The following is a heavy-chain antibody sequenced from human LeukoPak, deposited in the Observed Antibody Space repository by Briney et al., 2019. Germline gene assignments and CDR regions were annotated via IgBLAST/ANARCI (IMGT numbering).Heavy chain of an antibody. D-gene: IGHD1-7*01. V-gene: IGHV1-69*05. CDR3: ARDNYAGANWFDP. CDR2: IFPIFGTA. CDR1: GGTFSSYA. J-gene: IGHJ5*02. Sequence: SVKVSCKASGGTFSSYAISWVRQAPGQGLEWMGGIFPIFGTANYAQKFQGRVTITTDESTSTAYMELSSLRSEDTAVYYCARDNYAGANWFDPWGQGTLVTVSS.